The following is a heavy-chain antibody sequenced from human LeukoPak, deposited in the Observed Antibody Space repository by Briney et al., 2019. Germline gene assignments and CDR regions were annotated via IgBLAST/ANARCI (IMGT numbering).Heavy chain of an antibody. CDR2: ISSTSAYI. Sequence: PGGSLRLSCAGSGFTLKRYSLTWVRQAPGKGLEWVSSISSTSAYIHYADSVKGRFTISRDNVDNVVYLEMNSLGAEDTATYYCARVAVSGPTGWFDSWGQGTLVIVS. V-gene: IGHV3-21*01. J-gene: IGHJ5*01. CDR1: GFTLKRYS. CDR3: ARVAVSGPTGWFDS. D-gene: IGHD2-8*02.